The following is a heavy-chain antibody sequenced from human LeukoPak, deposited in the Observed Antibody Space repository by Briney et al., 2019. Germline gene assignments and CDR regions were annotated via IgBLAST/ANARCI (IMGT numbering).Heavy chain of an antibody. V-gene: IGHV3-21*01. D-gene: IGHD2-15*01. Sequence: GGSLRLSCAASGFTFSSYSMNWVRQAPGKGLEWVSSISSSSSYIYYADSVKGRFTISRDNAKNSLYLQTNSLRAEDTAVYYCARDLGSGAADYWGQGTLVTVSS. J-gene: IGHJ4*02. CDR2: ISSSSSYI. CDR1: GFTFSSYS. CDR3: ARDLGSGAADY.